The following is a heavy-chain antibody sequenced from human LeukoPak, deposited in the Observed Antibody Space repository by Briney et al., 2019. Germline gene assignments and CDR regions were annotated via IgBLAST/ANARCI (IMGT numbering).Heavy chain of an antibody. CDR3: ARDSSRAWYYYDSSGSTFDP. CDR1: GFTFSSDW. CDR2: IKQDGSEK. V-gene: IGHV3-7*01. D-gene: IGHD3-22*01. J-gene: IGHJ5*02. Sequence: GGSLRLSCAASGFTFSSDWMSWVRQAPGKGLEWVANIKQDGSEKYYVDSVKGRFTISRDNAKNSLYLQMNSLRAEDTAVYYCARDSSRAWYYYDSSGSTFDPWGQGTLVTVSS.